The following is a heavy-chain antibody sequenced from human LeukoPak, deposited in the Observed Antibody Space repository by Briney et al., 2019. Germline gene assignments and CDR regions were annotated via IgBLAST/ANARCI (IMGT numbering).Heavy chain of an antibody. J-gene: IGHJ5*02. V-gene: IGHV1-2*02. CDR2: INPNSGST. CDR3: ARDGSGWYNWFDP. CDR1: GYTFTGYY. Sequence: VASVKVSCKASGYTFTGYYMHWVRQAPGQGLEWMGWINPNSGSTNYAQKFQGRVTMTRDTSISTAYMELSRLRSDDTAVYYCARDGSGWYNWFDPWGQGTLVTVSS. D-gene: IGHD6-19*01.